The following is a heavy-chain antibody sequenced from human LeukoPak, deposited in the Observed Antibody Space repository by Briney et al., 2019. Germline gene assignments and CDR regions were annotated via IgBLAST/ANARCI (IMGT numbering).Heavy chain of an antibody. CDR2: IIPIFGTA. CDR1: GGTFSSYA. CDR3: VRDDIAVAGLDY. Sequence: SVKVSCKASGGTFSSYAISWVRQAPGQGLEWMGGIIPIFGTANYAQKFQGRVTITADESTSTAYMELSSLRSEDTAVYYCVRDDIAVAGLDYWGQGTLVTVSS. V-gene: IGHV1-69*13. D-gene: IGHD6-19*01. J-gene: IGHJ4*02.